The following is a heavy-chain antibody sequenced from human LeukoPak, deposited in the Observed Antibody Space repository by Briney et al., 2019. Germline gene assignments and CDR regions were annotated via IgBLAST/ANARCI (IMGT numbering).Heavy chain of an antibody. Sequence: GGSLRLSYAASGFTFSSYWMSWVRQAPGKGLEWVSSISNSSSYIYYADSVKGRFTISRDNAKNSLYLQMNSLRAEDTAVYYCARGVGFSSGWYSYYWGQGTLVTVSS. D-gene: IGHD6-19*01. CDR3: ARGVGFSSGWYSYY. CDR2: ISNSSSYI. J-gene: IGHJ4*02. V-gene: IGHV3-21*01. CDR1: GFTFSSYW.